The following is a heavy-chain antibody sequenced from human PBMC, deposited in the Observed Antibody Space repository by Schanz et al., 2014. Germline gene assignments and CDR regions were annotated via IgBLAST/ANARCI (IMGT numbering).Heavy chain of an antibody. Sequence: QVQLVESGGGVVQPGRSLRLSCAASGFAFSVYGMHWVRQAPGKGLEWVALISNDGSIKYYADSVKGRFTISRDNSENTLYLQMNSLRAEDTAVYYCAREQIMAAAGLVDYWGHGTLVTVSS. V-gene: IGHV3-30*12. CDR1: GFAFSVYG. CDR2: ISNDGSIK. D-gene: IGHD6-13*01. J-gene: IGHJ4*01. CDR3: AREQIMAAAGLVDY.